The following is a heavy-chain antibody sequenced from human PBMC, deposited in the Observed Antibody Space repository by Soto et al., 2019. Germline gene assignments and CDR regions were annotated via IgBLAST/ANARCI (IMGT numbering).Heavy chain of an antibody. CDR3: ARDVGSGSYWFDP. CDR2: IYYSGST. CDR1: GGSISSYY. V-gene: IGHV4-59*01. J-gene: IGHJ5*02. D-gene: IGHD3-10*01. Sequence: QVQLQESGPGLVKPSETLSLTCTVSGGSISSYYWSWIRQPPGKGLEWIGYIYYSGSTDYNLSLKSQVTISVDTSKNQFSLKLSSVTAADTAVYYCARDVGSGSYWFDPWGQGTLVTVSS.